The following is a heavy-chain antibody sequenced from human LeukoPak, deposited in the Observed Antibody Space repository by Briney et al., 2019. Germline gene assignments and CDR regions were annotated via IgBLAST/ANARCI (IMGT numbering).Heavy chain of an antibody. V-gene: IGHV3-33*01. J-gene: IGHJ4*02. CDR1: GFTFSDYG. CDR2: IWYDGHYK. Sequence: PGGSLRLSCVASGFTFSDYGMHWVRQAPGKGLEWVTIIWYDGHYKYYADSVKGRFTVSRDDSKNTVYLQMNSLRAEDTAVYYCARDIERLDYWGQGTLVTVSS. D-gene: IGHD3-16*02. CDR3: ARDIERLDY.